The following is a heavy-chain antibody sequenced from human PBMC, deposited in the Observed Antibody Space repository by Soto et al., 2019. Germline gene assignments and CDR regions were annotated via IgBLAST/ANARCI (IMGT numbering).Heavy chain of an antibody. J-gene: IGHJ4*02. D-gene: IGHD6-13*01. CDR3: ARVGWLGYSSSWYYFDY. V-gene: IGHV3-23*01. CDR1: GFTFSSYA. CDR2: IGGSGGGT. Sequence: LRLSCAASGFTFSSYALSWVRQAPGKGLEWVSGIGGSGGGTYYADSVKGRFTISRDKSKNTLYLQMDSLRVEDTAVYYCARVGWLGYSSSWYYFDYWGQGTLVTVSS.